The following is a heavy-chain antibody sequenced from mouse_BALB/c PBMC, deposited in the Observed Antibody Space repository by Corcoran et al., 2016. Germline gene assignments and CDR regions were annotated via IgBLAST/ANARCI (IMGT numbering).Heavy chain of an antibody. Sequence: QIQLVQSGPELKKPGETVRISCKASGYTFTTAGVKWVQKMPGKGLKWIGWINTHSGVPKYAEDFKGRFAFSLETSASNAYLQISNLKNEDTATYFCARFTTAYYFDYWGQGTTLTVSS. J-gene: IGHJ2*01. V-gene: IGHV9-4*02. CDR2: INTHSGVP. D-gene: IGHD1-2*01. CDR1: GYTFTTAG. CDR3: ARFTTAYYFDY.